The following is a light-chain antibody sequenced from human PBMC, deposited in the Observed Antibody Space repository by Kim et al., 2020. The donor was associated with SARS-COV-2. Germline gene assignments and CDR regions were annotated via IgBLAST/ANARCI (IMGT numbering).Light chain of an antibody. Sequence: ASIGDRVTISCRASQVIDTWLAWYQQKPGKFPRLLIYAASILEGGVPSRFIGSGFGTDFTLTISSLQAEDFATYYCQQAYRFPRTFGQGTRLEIK. V-gene: IGKV1-12*01. CDR1: QVIDTW. CDR3: QQAYRFPRT. J-gene: IGKJ5*01. CDR2: AAS.